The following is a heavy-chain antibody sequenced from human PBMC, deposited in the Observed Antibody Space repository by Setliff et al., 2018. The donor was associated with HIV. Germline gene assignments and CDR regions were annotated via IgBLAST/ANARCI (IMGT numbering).Heavy chain of an antibody. D-gene: IGHD5-18*01. V-gene: IGHV3-20*04. Sequence: GGSLRLSCAASGFTFDDYGMSWVRQAPGKGLEWVSGINWNGGSRGYADSVKGRFTIFRDNAKNSLYLQMNSLRAEDTALYYCARSQYSNGPGDYHFYYMDVWGKGTTVTVSS. CDR2: INWNGGSR. CDR3: ARSQYSNGPGDYHFYYMDV. J-gene: IGHJ6*03. CDR1: GFTFDDYG.